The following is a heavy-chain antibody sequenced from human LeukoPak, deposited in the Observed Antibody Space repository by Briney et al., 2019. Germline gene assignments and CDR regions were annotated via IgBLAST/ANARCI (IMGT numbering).Heavy chain of an antibody. Sequence: ASETLSLTCTVSGGSIISSSYYWGWIRQPPGKGLEWIGSIYYSGSTYYNPSLKSRVTISVDTSKNQFSLKLSSVTAADTAVYYCARAGGLYGYWGQGTMVTVSS. CDR3: ARAGGLYGY. V-gene: IGHV4-39*01. D-gene: IGHD2-8*02. CDR1: GGSIISSSYY. CDR2: IYYSGST. J-gene: IGHJ4*02.